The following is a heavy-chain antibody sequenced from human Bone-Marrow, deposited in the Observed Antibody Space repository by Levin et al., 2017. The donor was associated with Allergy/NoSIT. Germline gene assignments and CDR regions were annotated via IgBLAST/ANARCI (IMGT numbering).Heavy chain of an antibody. CDR2: ISSTSDTI. D-gene: IGHD5-18*01. Sequence: PGGSLRLSCAASGFTFSAYSMSWVRQAPGKGLEWVSVISSTSDTIYYADSVKGRFTISRDNAKNSLYLQMNSLRDEDTSVYYCARDRDLQLWSRHYYYGMDVWGQGTTVTVSS. CDR3: ARDRDLQLWSRHYYYGMDV. V-gene: IGHV3-48*02. CDR1: GFTFSAYS. J-gene: IGHJ6*02.